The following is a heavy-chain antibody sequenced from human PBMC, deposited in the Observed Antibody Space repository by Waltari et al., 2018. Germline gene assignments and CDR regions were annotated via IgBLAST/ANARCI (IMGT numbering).Heavy chain of an antibody. J-gene: IGHJ3*02. CDR2: INHSGST. CDR1: GGSFSGYY. CDR3: ARDAPLLWWLHAFDI. V-gene: IGHV4-34*01. Sequence: QVQLQQWGAGLLKPSETLSLTCAVYGGSFSGYYWSWLRQPPGKGLEWIGEINHSGSTNYNPSLKSRVTISVDTSKNQLSLKLSSVTAADTAVYYCARDAPLLWWLHAFDIWGQGTMVTVSS. D-gene: IGHD2-21*01.